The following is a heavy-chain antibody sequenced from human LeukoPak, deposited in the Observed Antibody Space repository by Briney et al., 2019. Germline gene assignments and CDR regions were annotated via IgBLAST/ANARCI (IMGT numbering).Heavy chain of an antibody. J-gene: IGHJ4*02. Sequence: GSLRLSCAASGFSLSNYEMNWVRQAPGKGLEWIGSIYHSGSTYYNPSLKSRVTISVDTSKNQFSLKLSSVTAADTAVYYCARDPGYDSSGYYFDYWGQGTLVTVSS. D-gene: IGHD3-22*01. V-gene: IGHV4-38-2*02. CDR1: GFSLSNYE. CDR2: IYHSGST. CDR3: ARDPGYDSSGYYFDY.